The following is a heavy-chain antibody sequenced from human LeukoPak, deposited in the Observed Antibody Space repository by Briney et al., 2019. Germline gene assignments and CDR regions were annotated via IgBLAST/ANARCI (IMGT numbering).Heavy chain of an antibody. Sequence: ASVKVSCKAYGYTFNSYDINWVRQATGQGLQWMGWMNPSSGNTGYAQRFQGRVTITRDTSISTAYMELSSLRSEDTAVYYCARGRKRFGQSRYYYYMDVWGKGTTVIVSS. D-gene: IGHD1-14*01. CDR3: ARGRKRFGQSRYYYYMDV. CDR2: MNPSSGNT. V-gene: IGHV1-8*02. J-gene: IGHJ6*03. CDR1: GYTFNSYD.